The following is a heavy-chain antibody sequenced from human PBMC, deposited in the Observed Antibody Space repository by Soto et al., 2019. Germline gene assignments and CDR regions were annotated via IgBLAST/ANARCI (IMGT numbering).Heavy chain of an antibody. CDR3: ARERDSEWLST. Sequence: QVKLVQSGAEVKEPGASVKVSCKASGYTFSTYGFSWVRQAPGQGLEWMGWIRVYNGKKEYAQKLQGRVTLTTDTSTSTADIELRSLRYDDTAIYYCARERDSEWLSTWGQGTLVTVSS. V-gene: IGHV1-18*01. D-gene: IGHD3-3*01. CDR2: IRVYNGKK. CDR1: GYTFSTYG. J-gene: IGHJ5*02.